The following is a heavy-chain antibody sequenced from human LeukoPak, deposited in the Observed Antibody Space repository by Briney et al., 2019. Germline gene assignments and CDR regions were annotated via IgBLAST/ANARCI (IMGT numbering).Heavy chain of an antibody. CDR2: IKQDGSEK. CDR3: ARDGGSSGY. V-gene: IGHV3-7*03. D-gene: IGHD1-26*01. Sequence: TXXXXWXXWVRQAPGKGVEWVANIKQDGSEKYYVDSVKGRFTISRDNAKNSLYLQMNSLRAEDTAVYYCARDGGSSGYWGQGTLVTVSS. J-gene: IGHJ4*02. CDR1: TXXXXW.